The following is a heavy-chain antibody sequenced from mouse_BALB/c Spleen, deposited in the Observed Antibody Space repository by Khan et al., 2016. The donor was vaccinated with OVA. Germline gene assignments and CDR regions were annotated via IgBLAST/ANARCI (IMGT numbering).Heavy chain of an antibody. CDR3: ARSGSYDGFDY. CDR1: GYTFTDYS. J-gene: IGHJ2*01. V-gene: IGHV9-2-1*01. D-gene: IGHD2-12*01. CDR2: INTETGEP. Sequence: QIQLVQSGPELKKPGETVKISCKASGYTFTDYSMHWVKQAPGKGLKWMGWINTETGEPSYADDFKGRFAFSLETSASTAYLQINNLKNEDTATYFCARSGSYDGFDYWGQGTTLTVSS.